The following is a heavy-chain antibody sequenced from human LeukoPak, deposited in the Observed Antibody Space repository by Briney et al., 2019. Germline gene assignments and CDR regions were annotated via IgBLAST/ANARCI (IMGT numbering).Heavy chain of an antibody. J-gene: IGHJ3*02. CDR3: ARDRVELGWGAFEI. CDR1: GFRFFNYE. CDR2: IISSGSTK. Sequence: GGSLRLSCEASGFRFFNYEMNWVRQAPGKGLEWVSYIISSGSTKYYADSVKGRFTISRDNAKNSLYLEMNSLRVDDTAVYYCARDRVELGWGAFEIWGQGTMVTVSS. D-gene: IGHD7-27*01. V-gene: IGHV3-48*03.